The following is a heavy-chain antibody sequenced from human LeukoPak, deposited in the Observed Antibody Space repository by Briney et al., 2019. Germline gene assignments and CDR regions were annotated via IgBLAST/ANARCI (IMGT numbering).Heavy chain of an antibody. V-gene: IGHV3-11*01. CDR2: ISNSGSTI. D-gene: IGHD2-15*01. CDR1: GFTFSDYY. Sequence: GSLRLSCAASGFTFSDYYMSWIRQAPGKGLEWVSFISNSGSTIYYADSVKGRFIISRDNAKNSLYLQMNSLRAEDTAVYYCARARWVAATKYYFDYWGQGTLVTVSS. J-gene: IGHJ4*02. CDR3: ARARWVAATKYYFDY.